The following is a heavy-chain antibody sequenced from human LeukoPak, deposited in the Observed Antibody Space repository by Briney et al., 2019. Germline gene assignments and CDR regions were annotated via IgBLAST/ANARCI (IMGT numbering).Heavy chain of an antibody. J-gene: IGHJ1*01. CDR1: GGSISSYY. Sequence: SETLSLTCSVSGGSISSYYWTWVRQPPGKGLEWIGYRYYSGSTTYNPSLKSRVTISVDTSKRQFSLKLISVTAADTAIYYCARVRGDFEPDWGQGTLVTVSS. V-gene: IGHV4-59*01. CDR3: ARVRGDFEPD. CDR2: RYYSGST. D-gene: IGHD3-16*01.